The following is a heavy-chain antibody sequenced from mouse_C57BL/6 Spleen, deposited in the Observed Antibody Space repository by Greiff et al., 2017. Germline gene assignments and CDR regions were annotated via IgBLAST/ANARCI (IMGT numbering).Heavy chain of an antibody. D-gene: IGHD2-5*01. V-gene: IGHV1-59*01. CDR2: IDPSDSYT. J-gene: IGHJ4*01. CDR1: GYTFTSYW. Sequence: QVQLQQPGAELVRPGTSVKLSCKASGYTFTSYWMHWVKQRPGQGLEWIGVIDPSDSYTNYNQKFKGKATLTVDTSSSTAYMQLSSLTSEDSAVYYCARGKGYRNYYAMDYWGQGTSVTVSS. CDR3: ARGKGYRNYYAMDY.